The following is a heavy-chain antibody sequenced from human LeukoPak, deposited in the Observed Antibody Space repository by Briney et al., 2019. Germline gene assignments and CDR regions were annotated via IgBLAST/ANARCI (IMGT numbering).Heavy chain of an antibody. Sequence: GGSLRLSCAASGFTFSSYAMSWVRQAPGKGLEWVSAISGNGGYTYYADSVKGRFTISRDNSKNTLYLQMTSLRVEDTAIYFCAKMEGSSWRVSDYWGQGSLVTVSS. CDR3: AKMEGSSWRVSDY. CDR2: ISGNGGYT. J-gene: IGHJ4*02. D-gene: IGHD3-10*01. V-gene: IGHV3-23*01. CDR1: GFTFSSYA.